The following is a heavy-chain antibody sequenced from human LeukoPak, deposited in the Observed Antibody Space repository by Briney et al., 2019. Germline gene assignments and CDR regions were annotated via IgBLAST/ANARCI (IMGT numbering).Heavy chain of an antibody. D-gene: IGHD6-13*01. CDR1: GYTFTSYA. Sequence: GASVKVSCKASGYTFTSYAMNWVRQAPGQGLEWMGWINTNTGDPTYAQGFTGRFVFSLDTSVSTAYLQISSLKAEDTAVYYCARDHRIVAAAGGAFDIWGQGTMVTVSS. CDR3: ARDHRIVAAAGGAFDI. V-gene: IGHV7-4-1*02. CDR2: INTNTGDP. J-gene: IGHJ3*02.